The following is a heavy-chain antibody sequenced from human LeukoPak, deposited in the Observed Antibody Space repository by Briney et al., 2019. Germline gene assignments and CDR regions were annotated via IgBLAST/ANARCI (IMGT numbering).Heavy chain of an antibody. CDR2: ISGSGGTT. V-gene: IGHV3-23*01. D-gene: IGHD2-15*01. J-gene: IGHJ4*02. Sequence: GGSLRLSCAASGFTFSTYAMSWVRQAPGMGLKWVSAISGSGGTTYYADSVRGRFAISRDNSRNRLYLQMNSLRAEDTAVYYCAKDERRGGRPGYWGQGTLVTVSS. CDR3: AKDERRGGRPGY. CDR1: GFTFSTYA.